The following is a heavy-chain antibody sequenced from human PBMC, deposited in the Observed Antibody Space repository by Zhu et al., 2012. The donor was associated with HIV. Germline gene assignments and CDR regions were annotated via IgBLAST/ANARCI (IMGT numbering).Heavy chain of an antibody. CDR2: VNHSGNT. V-gene: IGHV4-34*02. CDR1: GGSLSGYY. D-gene: IGHD6-19*01. CDR3: ARLTSGLTSG. J-gene: IGHJ4*02. Sequence: QVQLQQWGAGLLKPSETLSLTCAVYGGSLSGYYWSWIRQPPGKGLEWIGEVNHSGNTNYKPSLQSRVIISVDRSKNQFSLKLTSVTAADTAVYYCARLTSGLTSGWGQGTLVTVSS.